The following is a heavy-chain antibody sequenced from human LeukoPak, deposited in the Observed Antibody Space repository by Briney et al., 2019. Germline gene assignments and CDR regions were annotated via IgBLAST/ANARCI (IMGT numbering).Heavy chain of an antibody. D-gene: IGHD3-22*01. CDR3: ARDLGKPRYYDSSGYVDY. CDR1: GYTFTSYY. J-gene: IGHJ4*02. Sequence: ASVKVSCKASGYTFTSYYMHWVRQAPGQGLEWMGIINPSGGSTSYAQKFQGRVTMTRDTSTSTVYMELSSLRAEDTAVYYCARDLGKPRYYDSSGYVDYWGQGTLVTVSS. V-gene: IGHV1-46*01. CDR2: INPSGGST.